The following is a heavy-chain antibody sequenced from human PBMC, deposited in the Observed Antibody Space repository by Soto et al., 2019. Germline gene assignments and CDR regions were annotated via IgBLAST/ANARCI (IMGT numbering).Heavy chain of an antibody. CDR2: ISSSGSTI. J-gene: IGHJ4*02. CDR1: GFTFSSYE. CDR3: ARDRDSSGYRFDY. V-gene: IGHV3-48*03. Sequence: GSLRLSCAASGFTFSSYEMNWVRQAPGKGLEWVSYISSSGSTIYYADSVKGRFTISRDNAKNSLYLQMNSLRAEDTAVYYCARDRDSSGYRFDYWGQGTLVTVSS. D-gene: IGHD3-22*01.